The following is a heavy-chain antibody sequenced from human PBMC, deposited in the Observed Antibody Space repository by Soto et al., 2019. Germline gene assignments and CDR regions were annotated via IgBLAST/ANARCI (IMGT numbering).Heavy chain of an antibody. CDR2: FWYDGSNK. D-gene: IGHD3-16*01. J-gene: IGHJ3*02. CDR1: GFTFRTYG. V-gene: IGHV3-33*01. CDR3: ARDGTFGAKGGSLDI. Sequence: GGSLRLSCAASGFTFRTYGMHWVRQAPGKGLEWVAIFWYDGSNKYYAESVKGRFTISRDNSKNTLYPQMNSLRAEDTAMYYCARDGTFGAKGGSLDIWGQGTMVTVSS.